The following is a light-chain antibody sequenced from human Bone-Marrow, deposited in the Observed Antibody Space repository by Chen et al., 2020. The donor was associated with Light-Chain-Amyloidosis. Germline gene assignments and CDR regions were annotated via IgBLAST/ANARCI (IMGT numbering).Light chain of an antibody. CDR2: AAS. J-gene: IGKJ2*01. CDR3: QQLSGFPIPYT. Sequence: DIQLTQSPSSLSASVGDRVTITCRASQGIDTYLAWYQQKPGRAPNLLIYAASTLQSGVPSRFSGSGSGTDFTLSISSLQPEDIATYCCQQLSGFPIPYTFGQGTKLGIK. V-gene: IGKV1-9*01. CDR1: QGIDTY.